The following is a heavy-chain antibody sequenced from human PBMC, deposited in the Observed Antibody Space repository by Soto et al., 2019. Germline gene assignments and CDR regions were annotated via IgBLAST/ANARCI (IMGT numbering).Heavy chain of an antibody. J-gene: IGHJ4*02. CDR2: IDWDDDK. V-gene: IGHV2-70*01. CDR3: ARIFTGKDTAMTNPYYFDY. Sequence: GSGPTLVNPTQTLTLTCTFSGFSLSTSGMCVSWIRQPPGKALEWLALIDWDDDKYYSTSLKTRLTISKDTSKNQVVLTMTNMDPVDTATYYCARIFTGKDTAMTNPYYFDYWGQGTLVTVSS. CDR1: GFSLSTSGMC. D-gene: IGHD5-18*01.